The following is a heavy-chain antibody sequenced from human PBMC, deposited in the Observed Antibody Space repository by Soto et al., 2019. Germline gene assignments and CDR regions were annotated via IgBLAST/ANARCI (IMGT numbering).Heavy chain of an antibody. CDR3: ARGGDYGDY. D-gene: IGHD4-17*01. J-gene: IGHJ4*02. CDR1: GGTFSKYP. V-gene: IGHV1-69*01. Sequence: QVQLVQSGAEVKKPGSSVKVSCKASGGTFSKYPISWVRQAPGQGLECMGGIIPIFAISRYAQKFQGRITITADASTRTAYMELSSRRSDDTAVYYCARGGDYGDYWGQGTLVTVSS. CDR2: IIPIFAIS.